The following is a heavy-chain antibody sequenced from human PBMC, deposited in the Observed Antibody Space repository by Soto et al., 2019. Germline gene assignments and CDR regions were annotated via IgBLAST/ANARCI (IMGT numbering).Heavy chain of an antibody. CDR1: GGSFSSYC. D-gene: IGHD4-4*01. CDR3: ARGAIYSSPLTNYFYYGLDV. CDR2: IYYSGST. Sequence: XESLSLTCTVLGGSFSSYCWSWIRQHPGKGLEWIGYIYYSGSTSYTPSLKRRVTLSVDTSKNRFSLKLNSEGVADTDVYYCARGAIYSSPLTNYFYYGLDVWGQGTKVTV. V-gene: IGHV4-59*08. J-gene: IGHJ6*02.